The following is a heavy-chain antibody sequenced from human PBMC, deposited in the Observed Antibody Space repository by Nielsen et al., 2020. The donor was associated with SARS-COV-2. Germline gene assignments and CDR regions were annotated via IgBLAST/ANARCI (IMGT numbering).Heavy chain of an antibody. V-gene: IGHV1/OR15-1*04. CDR2: INPYSGGT. CDR3: ARGLRTIVVVRDY. D-gene: IGHD2-21*01. Sequence: ASVKVSCKASGYTFTDYYIHWVRQAPGQGLEWMGRINPYSGGTNYAQKFQGRVTMTRDTSTSTVYMELRSLTSEDTATYYCARGLRTIVVVRDYWGQGTLVTVSS. J-gene: IGHJ4*02. CDR1: GYTFTDYY.